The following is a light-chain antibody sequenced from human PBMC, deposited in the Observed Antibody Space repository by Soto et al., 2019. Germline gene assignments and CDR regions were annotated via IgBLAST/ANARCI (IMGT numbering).Light chain of an antibody. CDR3: QPYNNWPLT. J-gene: IGKJ4*01. V-gene: IGKV1-39*01. CDR2: AIS. CDR1: QSVTTY. Sequence: DIQMTQSPSSLSASVGDRVTITCRASQSVTTYLHWYQQKAGEAPKLLIYAISNLQSGVSSRFSGSGSGTDFTLTINSLQSEDFAVYYCQPYNNWPLTLGGGTKVDIK.